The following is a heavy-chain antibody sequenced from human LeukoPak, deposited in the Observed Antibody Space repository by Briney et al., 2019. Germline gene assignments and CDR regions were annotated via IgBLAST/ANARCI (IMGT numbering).Heavy chain of an antibody. CDR1: GFTFGSYA. D-gene: IGHD3-10*01. J-gene: IGHJ4*02. CDR3: AKDLALWFGTDSNFDY. V-gene: IGHV3-23*01. Sequence: PGGSLRLSCAASGFTFGSYAMSWVRQAPGKGLEWVSAISGSGGSTYYADSVKGRFTISRDNSKNTLYLQMNSLRAEDTAVYYCAKDLALWFGTDSNFDYWGQGTLVTVSS. CDR2: ISGSGGST.